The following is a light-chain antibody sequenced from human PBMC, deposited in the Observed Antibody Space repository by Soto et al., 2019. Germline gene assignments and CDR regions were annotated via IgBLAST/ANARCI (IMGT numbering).Light chain of an antibody. CDR1: SSIGTW. V-gene: IGKV1-5*03. CDR3: HQYDRFMWT. J-gene: IGKJ1*01. CDR2: EAS. Sequence: GDRVTITCRASSSIGTWLAWYQQKPGKAPKLLIYEASNLESGVPLRFSGSGSGTEFTLTISSLQSDDFATYYCHQYDRFMWTFGQGTKVDIK.